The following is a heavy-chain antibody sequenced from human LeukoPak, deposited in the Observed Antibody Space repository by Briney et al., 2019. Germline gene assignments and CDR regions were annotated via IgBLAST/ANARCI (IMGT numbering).Heavy chain of an antibody. Sequence: GGSLRLSCAASGFTVSRNYMSWVRQAPGKGLEWVSVIYSGGSTYYADSVKGRFTISRDNSKNTLYLQMNSLRAEDTAVYYCARIADYYDSSGYNSVDYRGQGTLVTVSS. V-gene: IGHV3-53*01. J-gene: IGHJ4*02. CDR2: IYSGGST. CDR1: GFTVSRNY. CDR3: ARIADYYDSSGYNSVDY. D-gene: IGHD3-22*01.